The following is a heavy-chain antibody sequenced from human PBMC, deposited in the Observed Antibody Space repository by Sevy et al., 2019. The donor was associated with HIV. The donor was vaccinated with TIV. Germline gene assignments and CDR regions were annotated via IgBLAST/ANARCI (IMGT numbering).Heavy chain of an antibody. CDR3: AKDYSTPVFGVVISLYYYYGIDV. CDR2: ISGSGGST. V-gene: IGHV3-23*01. J-gene: IGHJ6*02. D-gene: IGHD3-3*01. Sequence: GGSLRLSCAASGFTFSSYAMSWVRQAPGKGLEWVSAISGSGGSTYYADSVKGRFTISRDNSKNTLYLQMNSLRAEDKAEYYCAKDYSTPVFGVVISLYYYYGIDVWGQGTTVTVSS. CDR1: GFTFSSYA.